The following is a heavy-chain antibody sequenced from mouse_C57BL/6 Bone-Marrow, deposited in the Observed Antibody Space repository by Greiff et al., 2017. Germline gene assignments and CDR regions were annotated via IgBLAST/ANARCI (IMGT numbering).Heavy chain of an antibody. J-gene: IGHJ1*03. CDR1: GYTFTSYW. D-gene: IGHD2-3*01. CDR3: AREGADGYLWYFDV. V-gene: IGHV1-52*01. Sequence: QVQLKQPGAELVRPGSSVKLSCKASGYTFTSYWMHWVKQRPIQGLEWIGNIDPSDSETHYNQKFKDKATLTVDKSSSTAYMQLSSLTSEDSAVYYCAREGADGYLWYFDVWGTGTTVTVSS. CDR2: IDPSDSET.